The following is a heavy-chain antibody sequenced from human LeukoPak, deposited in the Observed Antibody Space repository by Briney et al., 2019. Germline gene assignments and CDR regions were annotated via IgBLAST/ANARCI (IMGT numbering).Heavy chain of an antibody. J-gene: IGHJ4*02. D-gene: IGHD5/OR15-5a*01. Sequence: GGALQISSQASGCSFTNYWISWVRQLPAKGLEWMGFIYPGDSGTRYSPSFQGQVTISAYKSITTAYLQWSSLKASDTAMYYCARRGAYSVHETYDYWGQGALVTVSS. V-gene: IGHV5-51*01. CDR2: IYPGDSGT. CDR1: GCSFTNYW. CDR3: ARRGAYSVHETYDY.